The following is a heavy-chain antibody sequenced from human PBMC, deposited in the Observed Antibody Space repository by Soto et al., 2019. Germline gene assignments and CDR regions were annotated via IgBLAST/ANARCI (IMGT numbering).Heavy chain of an antibody. CDR3: ARGIPAAIW. V-gene: IGHV3-48*02. CDR2: ISSSGSTI. D-gene: IGHD2-2*01. Sequence: GGSLRLSCAASGFTFSSYSMNWVRQAPGKGLEWVSYISSSGSTIYYADSVRGRFTISRDNAKNSLYLQMNSLRDDDAAVYYCARGIPAAIWGGQGTLVTVSS. J-gene: IGHJ4*02. CDR1: GFTFSSYS.